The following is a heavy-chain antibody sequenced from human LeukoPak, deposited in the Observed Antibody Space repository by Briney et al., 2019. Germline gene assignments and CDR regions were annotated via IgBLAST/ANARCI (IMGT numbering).Heavy chain of an antibody. Sequence: PGGSLRLSCTASGFTFNSYAVHWVRQAPGKGLEWVAVISYDGSINFYVASVKGRFTISRDNSKNTLYLQMNSLRAEDTAVYYCAKVKEMYSSGSYYFDYWGQGTLVTVSS. V-gene: IGHV3-30-3*01. J-gene: IGHJ4*02. CDR1: GFTFNSYA. D-gene: IGHD6-19*01. CDR2: ISYDGSIN. CDR3: AKVKEMYSSGSYYFDY.